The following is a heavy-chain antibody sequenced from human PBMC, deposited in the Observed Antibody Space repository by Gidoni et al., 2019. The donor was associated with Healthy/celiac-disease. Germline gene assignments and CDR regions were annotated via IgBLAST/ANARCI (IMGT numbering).Heavy chain of an antibody. J-gene: IGHJ3*02. D-gene: IGHD5-12*01. Sequence: QAPGKGLEWVAVIWYDGSNKYYADSVKGRFTISRDNSKNTLYLQMNSLRAEDTAVYYCARGDGMATIFAFDIWGQGTMVTVSS. CDR3: ARGDGMATIFAFDI. V-gene: IGHV3-33*01. CDR2: IWYDGSNK.